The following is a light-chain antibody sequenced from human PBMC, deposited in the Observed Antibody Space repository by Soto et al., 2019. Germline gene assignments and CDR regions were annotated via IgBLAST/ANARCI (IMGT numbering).Light chain of an antibody. J-gene: IGLJ1*01. CDR1: SSDVGSYNL. CDR2: EVS. Sequence: QSVLTQPASVSGSPGQSITISCTGTSSDVGSYNLVSWYQQHPGKAPELMIYEVSKRPSGVSNRFSGSKSGNTASLTISGLQAEDEADYYCCSYAGSSTHVFGTGTKLTVL. V-gene: IGLV2-23*02. CDR3: CSYAGSSTHV.